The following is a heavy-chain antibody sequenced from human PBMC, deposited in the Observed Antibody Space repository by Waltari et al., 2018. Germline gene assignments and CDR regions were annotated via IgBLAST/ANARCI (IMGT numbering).Heavy chain of an antibody. CDR3: AREAALTNDFDI. D-gene: IGHD6-25*01. V-gene: IGHV3-74*01. J-gene: IGHJ3*02. CDR2: INSVATTT. Sequence: EVRLLESGGGLVQPGGSLRLSCAASGFIFTNFAMTWVRQAPGKGLGWVSRINSVATTTDYADSVRGQFTISRDNDLNTVFLHVTSLRAEDMGVYYCAREAALTNDFDIWGRGTNVTVSS. CDR1: GFIFTNFA.